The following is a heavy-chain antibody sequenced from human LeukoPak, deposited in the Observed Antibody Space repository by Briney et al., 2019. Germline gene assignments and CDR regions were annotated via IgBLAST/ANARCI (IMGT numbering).Heavy chain of an antibody. D-gene: IGHD3-10*01. CDR2: ISNDGSNK. CDR1: GFTFSTFG. V-gene: IGHV3-30*03. CDR3: ARGRSITLLRGVAMSDGFDI. Sequence: GGSLRLSCAVSGFTFSTFGMHWVRQAPGKGLEWVAVISNDGSNKYYADSVKGRFTISRDNSKNTLYLQMNSLRAEDAAVYYCARGRSITLLRGVAMSDGFDIWGQGAMVTVSS. J-gene: IGHJ3*02.